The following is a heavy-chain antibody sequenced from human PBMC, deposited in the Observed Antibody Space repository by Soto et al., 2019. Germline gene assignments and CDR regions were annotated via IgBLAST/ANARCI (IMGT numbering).Heavy chain of an antibody. D-gene: IGHD1-26*01. CDR1: GFTFSSYA. CDR2: ISYDGSNK. J-gene: IGHJ4*02. Sequence: QVQLVESGGGVVQPGRSLRLSCAASGFTFSSYAMHWVRQAPGKGLEWVAVISYDGSNKYYADSVKGRFTISRDNSNNTLYLQMNSLRAEDTAVYYCARDSGSYYFDYWGQGTLVTVSS. V-gene: IGHV3-30-3*01. CDR3: ARDSGSYYFDY.